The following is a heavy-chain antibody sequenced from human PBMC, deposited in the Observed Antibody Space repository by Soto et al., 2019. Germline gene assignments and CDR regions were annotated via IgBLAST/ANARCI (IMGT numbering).Heavy chain of an antibody. D-gene: IGHD3-10*01. CDR2: IYYSGST. J-gene: IGHJ3*02. CDR3: ARFYMVRGVMGAFDI. V-gene: IGHV4-59*01. CDR1: GGSISSYY. Sequence: SETLSLTCTVSGGSISSYYWSWIRQPPGKGLEWIGYIYYSGSTKYNPSLKSRVTISVDTSKNQFSLKLNSVTAADTAVYYCARFYMVRGVMGAFDIWGQGTMVTVSS.